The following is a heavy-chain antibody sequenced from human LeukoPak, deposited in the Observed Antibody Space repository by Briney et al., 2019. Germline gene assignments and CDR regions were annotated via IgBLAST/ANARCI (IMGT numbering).Heavy chain of an antibody. D-gene: IGHD5-24*01. CDR2: ISSSGSTI. CDR3: ARERERSDWFDP. CDR1: GFTFSDYY. Sequence: GGSLRLSCAASGFTFSDYYISWIRQAPGKGLEWVSYISSSGSTIYYADSVKGRFTISRDNAKNSLYLQMNSLRAEDTAVYYCARERERSDWFDPWGQGTLVTVSS. V-gene: IGHV3-11*01. J-gene: IGHJ5*02.